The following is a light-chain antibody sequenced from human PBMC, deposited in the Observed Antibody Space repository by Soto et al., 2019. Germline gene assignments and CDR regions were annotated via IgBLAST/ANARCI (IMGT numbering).Light chain of an antibody. V-gene: IGKV3-15*01. J-gene: IGKJ5*01. CDR1: QSVSSN. CDR2: GAS. Sequence: EIVMTQSPATLSVFPGERATLSCRASQSVSSNLGWYQQKPGQAPRLLIYGASTRATGIPARFSGSGSGTEFTLTISSLQSEDFAIYYCHQYNNWPPITFGQGTRLEIK. CDR3: HQYNNWPPIT.